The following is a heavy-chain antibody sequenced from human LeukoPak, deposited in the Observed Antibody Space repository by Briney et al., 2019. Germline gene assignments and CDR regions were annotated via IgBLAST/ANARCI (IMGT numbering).Heavy chain of an antibody. CDR2: ISYNGSNK. J-gene: IGHJ4*02. V-gene: IGHV3-30*03. D-gene: IGHD6-19*01. CDR3: ASLYSSGRFDY. Sequence: GGSLRLSCAASGFTFSSYGMHWARQAPGKGLEWVAVISYNGSNKYYADSVKGRFTISRDNSKNTLYLQMNSLRAEDTAVYYCASLYSSGRFDYWGQGTLVTVSS. CDR1: GFTFSSYG.